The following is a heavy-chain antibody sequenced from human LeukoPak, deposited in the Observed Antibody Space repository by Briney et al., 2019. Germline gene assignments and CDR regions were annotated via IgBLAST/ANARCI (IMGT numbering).Heavy chain of an antibody. V-gene: IGHV3-30*03. CDR2: ISDDGNNK. CDR1: GFTFSSYG. Sequence: HPGGSLRLSCAASGFTFSSYGMHWVRQAPGKGLEWVAVISDDGNNKYYADSVKGRFAISRDNSRNTFYLQMDSLRAEDTAVYYCARDQDGYDILTGGAFDIWGQGTMVTVSS. J-gene: IGHJ3*02. D-gene: IGHD3-9*01. CDR3: ARDQDGYDILTGGAFDI.